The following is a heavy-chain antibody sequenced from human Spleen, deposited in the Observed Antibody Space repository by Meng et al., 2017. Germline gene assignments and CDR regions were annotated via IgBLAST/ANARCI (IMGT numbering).Heavy chain of an antibody. Sequence: GESLKISCAVSRIIFRDYYMSWICQPPGKGLEWVSYISRIGSIMCSADSVKGRFTISRDNAKNSLYLQVNSLRAEDTVVFYCARDRIPSTLHWFENDYWGQGTLVTVSS. D-gene: IGHD3-10*01. J-gene: IGHJ4*02. V-gene: IGHV3-11*04. CDR1: RIIFRDYY. CDR2: ISRIGSIM. CDR3: ARDRIPSTLHWFENDY.